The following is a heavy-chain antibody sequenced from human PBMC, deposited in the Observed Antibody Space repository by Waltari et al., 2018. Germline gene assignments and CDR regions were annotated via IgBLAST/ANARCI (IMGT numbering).Heavy chain of an antibody. CDR2: TSPDGFNK. D-gene: IGHD1-1*01. Sequence: QVQLVESGGGVVQSGRSLRFSCAAPGFSLSKYAVHWVRQAPGKGLEWVGVTSPDGFNKYYADSVQGRFTISRDRSLQMSALRSEDTAVYYCARGGSDRAPLDYWGRGTLVTVSS. CDR3: ARGGSDRAPLDY. CDR1: GFSLSKYA. J-gene: IGHJ4*02. V-gene: IGHV3-30*15.